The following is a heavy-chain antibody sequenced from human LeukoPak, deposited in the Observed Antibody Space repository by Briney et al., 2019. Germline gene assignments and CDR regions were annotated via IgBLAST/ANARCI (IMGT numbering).Heavy chain of an antibody. V-gene: IGHV3-21*01. CDR3: ARRNRAYADS. CDR1: GFTFTSYT. Sequence: GGSLRLSCAASGFTFTSYTMKWVRQAPGKGLEWVSSISSSSKYIYYADSVQGRFTVSRDNSKNTLHLQMNSLGPEDTAIYFCARRNRAYADSWGQGTLVTVSS. J-gene: IGHJ5*01. D-gene: IGHD2-21*01. CDR2: ISSSSKYI.